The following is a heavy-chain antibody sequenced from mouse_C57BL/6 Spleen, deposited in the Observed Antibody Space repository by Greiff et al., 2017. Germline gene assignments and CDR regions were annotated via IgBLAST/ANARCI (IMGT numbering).Heavy chain of an antibody. CDR1: GYTFTSYT. Sequence: QVQLQQSGAELARPGASVKMSCKASGYTFTSYTMHWVKQRPGQGLEWIGYINPSSGYTKYNQKFKDKATLTADKSSSTAYMQLSSLTSEDSAVYYCAREDYDYSFAYWGQGTLVTVSA. V-gene: IGHV1-4*01. J-gene: IGHJ3*01. CDR3: AREDYDYSFAY. CDR2: INPSSGYT. D-gene: IGHD2-4*01.